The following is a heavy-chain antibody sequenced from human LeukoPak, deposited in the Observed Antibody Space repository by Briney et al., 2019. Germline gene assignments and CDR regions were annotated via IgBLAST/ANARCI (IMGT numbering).Heavy chain of an antibody. D-gene: IGHD2-15*01. V-gene: IGHV4-34*01. CDR1: GGSFSGYY. J-gene: IGHJ6*04. CDR3: ASTPRRATQSTPGGV. Sequence: PSETLSLTCAVYGGSFSGYYWSWIRQPPGKGLEWIGEINHSGSTNYNPSLKSRVTISVDTSKNQFSLKLSSVTAADTAVYYSASTPRRATQSTPGGVWGKRTTVTVSS. CDR2: INHSGST.